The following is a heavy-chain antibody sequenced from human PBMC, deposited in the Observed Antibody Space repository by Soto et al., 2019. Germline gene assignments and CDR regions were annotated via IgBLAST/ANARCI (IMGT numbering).Heavy chain of an antibody. D-gene: IGHD4-4*01. V-gene: IGHV3-33*01. J-gene: IGHJ4*02. CDR3: ARRGYSNYEEAYFDY. CDR1: GFTFSSYG. Sequence: GGSLRLSCAASGFTFSSYGMHWVRQAPGKGLEWVAVIWYDGSNKYYADSVKGRFTISRDNSKNTLYLQMNSLRAEDTAVYYCARRGYSNYEEAYFDYWGQGTLVTVSS. CDR2: IWYDGSNK.